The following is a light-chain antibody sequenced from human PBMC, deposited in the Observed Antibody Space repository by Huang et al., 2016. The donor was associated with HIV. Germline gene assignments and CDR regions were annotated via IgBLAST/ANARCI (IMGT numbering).Light chain of an antibody. J-gene: IGKJ2*01. CDR1: QSVSRK. CDR2: GAS. Sequence: EIVLTQSPATRSMSPGQRATLSCRASQSVSRKLAWFQQKPGQAPRLLIYGASTRATGIPARFSGSGSGTEFTLTISSLQSEDFAVYYCQQYNNWPPMYTFGQGTKLEV. V-gene: IGKV3-15*01. CDR3: QQYNNWPPMYT.